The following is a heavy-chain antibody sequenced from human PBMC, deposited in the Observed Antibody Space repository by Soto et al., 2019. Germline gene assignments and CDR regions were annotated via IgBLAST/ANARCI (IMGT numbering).Heavy chain of an antibody. CDR1: GYTFTSYG. CDR3: ARVWMATMSGEGYSFDY. Sequence: ASVKVSCKASGYTFTSYGISWVRQAPGQGLEWMGWISAYNGNTNYAQKLQGRVTMTTDTSTSTAYMELRSLRSDDTAVYYCARVWMATMSGEGYSFDYWGQGTLVTVSS. CDR2: ISAYNGNT. V-gene: IGHV1-18*01. J-gene: IGHJ4*02. D-gene: IGHD5-12*01.